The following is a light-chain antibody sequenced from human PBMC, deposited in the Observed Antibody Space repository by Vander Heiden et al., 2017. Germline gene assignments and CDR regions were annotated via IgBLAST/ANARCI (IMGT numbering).Light chain of an antibody. CDR2: EVS. CDR1: SSDVGGYNY. V-gene: IGLV2-8*01. J-gene: IGLJ1*01. CDR3: SSYAGSNNFV. Sequence: QSALTQPPSASGSPGQSVTISCTGTSSDVGGYNYVSWYQQHPGKAPKLMIYEVSKLPSGVPDRFSGSKSGNTASLTVSGLQAEDEADYYCSSYAGSNNFVFGTGTKVTAL.